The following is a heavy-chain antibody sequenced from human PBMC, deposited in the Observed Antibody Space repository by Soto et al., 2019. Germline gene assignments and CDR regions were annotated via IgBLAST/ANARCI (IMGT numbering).Heavy chain of an antibody. CDR1: GFTFSNAW. J-gene: IGHJ4*02. V-gene: IGHV3-15*07. D-gene: IGHD6-19*01. Sequence: EVQLVESGGGLVKPGGSLRLSCAASGFTFSNAWMNWVRQAPGKGLEWVGRIKSKTDGGTTDYAKPVKGRFTMSRDDSKNRLYRQMNGLKTEVTAVYYCTTLKSIAVYAYWGQGTLVTVSS. CDR3: TTLKSIAVYAY. CDR2: IKSKTDGGTT.